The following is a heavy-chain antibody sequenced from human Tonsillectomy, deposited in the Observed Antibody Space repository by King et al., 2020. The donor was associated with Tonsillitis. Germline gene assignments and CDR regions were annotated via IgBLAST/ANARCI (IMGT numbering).Heavy chain of an antibody. D-gene: IGHD3-22*01. Sequence: QLQESGPGLVKPSETLSLTCTVSGGSISSSTYYWGWIRQPPGKGLEWIGSIYYSGSTYYSPSLKSRVTISVDTSKNQFSLKLNSVTATDTAVYYWAKSFGYYYDSSGYCFDYWGQGTLVTVSS. CDR2: IYYSGST. CDR3: AKSFGYYYDSSGYCFDY. J-gene: IGHJ4*02. V-gene: IGHV4-39*01. CDR1: GGSISSSTYY.